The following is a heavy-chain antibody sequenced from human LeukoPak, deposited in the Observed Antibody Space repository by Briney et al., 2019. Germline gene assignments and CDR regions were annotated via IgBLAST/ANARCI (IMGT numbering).Heavy chain of an antibody. J-gene: IGHJ4*02. Sequence: SETLPLTCTVSGGSISNSGHYWGWIRQPPGKGLEWIGSIYYSGSTYYNPPLKSRVTISVDTSKNQFSLKLSSVTAADTAVYYCATQVATISDPFDYWGQGTLVTVSS. CDR2: IYYSGST. CDR1: GGSISNSGHY. D-gene: IGHD5-12*01. V-gene: IGHV4-39*01. CDR3: ATQVATISDPFDY.